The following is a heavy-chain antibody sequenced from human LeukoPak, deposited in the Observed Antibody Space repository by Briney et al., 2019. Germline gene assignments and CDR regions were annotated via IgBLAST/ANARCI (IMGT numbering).Heavy chain of an antibody. V-gene: IGHV4-4*07. CDR1: GGSISSYY. D-gene: IGHD2-2*01. CDR2: IYTSEST. CDR3: ARAGRYCTSTSCYLLDY. Sequence: PSETLSLTCTVSGGSISSYYWSWIRQPAGKGLEWIGRIYTSESTNYNPSLKSRVTMSVDTSKNQFSLKLSSVTAADTAVYYCARAGRYCTSTSCYLLDYWGQGTLVTVSS. J-gene: IGHJ4*02.